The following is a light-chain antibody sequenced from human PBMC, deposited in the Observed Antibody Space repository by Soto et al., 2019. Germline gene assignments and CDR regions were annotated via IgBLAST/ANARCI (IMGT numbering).Light chain of an antibody. Sequence: EIVLTQSPATLSLSPGERATLSCGASQSVISSYLAWYQQKPGLAPRLLSYDASGRATGIPDRFSGSGSGTDFTLTISRLEPEDFAVYYCQQYGSSPITFGQGTRLEIK. V-gene: IGKV3D-20*01. CDR3: QQYGSSPIT. J-gene: IGKJ5*01. CDR2: DAS. CDR1: QSVISSY.